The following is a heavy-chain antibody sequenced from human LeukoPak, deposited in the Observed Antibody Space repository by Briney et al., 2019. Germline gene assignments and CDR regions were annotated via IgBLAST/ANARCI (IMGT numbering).Heavy chain of an antibody. CDR3: AKGPPRYFDWLLPRRYYFDY. Sequence: GGSLRLSCAASGFRFSSYTMNWVRQAPGKGLEWVSGISGSGDRTYYADFVKGRVTISRDNSRNTLYLQMNSRRAEDTAVYYCAKGPPRYFDWLLPRRYYFDYWGQGALVTVSS. CDR2: ISGSGDRT. V-gene: IGHV3-23*01. J-gene: IGHJ4*02. CDR1: GFRFSSYT. D-gene: IGHD3-9*01.